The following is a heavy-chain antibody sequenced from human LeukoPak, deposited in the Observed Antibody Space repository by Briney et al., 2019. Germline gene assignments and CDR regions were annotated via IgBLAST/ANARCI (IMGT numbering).Heavy chain of an antibody. CDR3: ARESVSSTDDYYYYYMDV. J-gene: IGHJ6*03. CDR1: GYTFTSYG. CDR2: ISAYNGNT. Sequence: ASVKVSCKASGYTFTSYGISWVRQAPGQGLEWMGWISAYNGNTNYAQKLQGRVTMTTDTSTSTAYMELRSLRSDDTAVYYCARESVSSTDDYYYYYMDVWGKGTTVTVSS. V-gene: IGHV1-18*01. D-gene: IGHD6-6*01.